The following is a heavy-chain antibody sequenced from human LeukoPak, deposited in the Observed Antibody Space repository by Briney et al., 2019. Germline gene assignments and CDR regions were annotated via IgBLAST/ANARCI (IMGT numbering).Heavy chain of an antibody. CDR2: ISDSGSFI. J-gene: IGHJ5*02. Sequence: GGSLRLSCATSGFTFSNYEMTWVRQAPGKGLEWISYISDSGSFIDYADSVKGRFTISRDNAKSSLYLQMNSLRAEDTAAYYCARGATDTTRWFDPWGQGTLVTVSS. CDR3: ARGATDTTRWFDP. V-gene: IGHV3-48*03. D-gene: IGHD1-7*01. CDR1: GFTFSNYE.